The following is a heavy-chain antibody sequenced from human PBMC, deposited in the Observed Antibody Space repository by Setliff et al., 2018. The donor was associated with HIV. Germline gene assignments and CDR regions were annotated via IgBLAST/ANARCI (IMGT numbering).Heavy chain of an antibody. CDR1: GFIFSTFA. Sequence: GGYLRLPCAASGFIFSTFAMHLVRQAPGKGPEWVAVISYDGSNKYYADSVKGRFTISRDNSKNTMYLQMNSLRPEDTAVYYCVKDEEYIGVVSATINMPGYYHYYYRYVWGKGSTVTVSS. CDR2: ISYDGSNK. D-gene: IGHD2-2*01. CDR3: VKDEEYIGVVSATINMPGYYHYYYRYV. J-gene: IGHJ6*03. V-gene: IGHV3-30*01.